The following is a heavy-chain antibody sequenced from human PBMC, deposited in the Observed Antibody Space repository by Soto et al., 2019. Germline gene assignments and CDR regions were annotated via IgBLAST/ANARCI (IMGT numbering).Heavy chain of an antibody. CDR3: AVGYCSGGNCYSELYNWFDP. CDR1: GGTFNSYT. V-gene: IGHV1-69*02. J-gene: IGHJ5*02. D-gene: IGHD2-15*01. Sequence: QVQLVQSGAEVKQPGSSVKVSCKASGGTFNSYTISWVRQAPGQGLEWMGRIIPILSVAKYAQNFQGRVTITADKSPRTAYMELSSLRSEDTAVYYCAVGYCSGGNCYSELYNWFDPWGQGTLVTVSS. CDR2: IIPILSVA.